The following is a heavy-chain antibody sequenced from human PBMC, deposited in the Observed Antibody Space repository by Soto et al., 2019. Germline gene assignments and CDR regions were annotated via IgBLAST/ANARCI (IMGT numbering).Heavy chain of an antibody. CDR1: GVSITPYF. V-gene: IGHV4-4*07. J-gene: IGHJ2*01. Sequence: QVQLQESGPGLVKPSETLSLTRTVSGVSITPYFWSWIRQPAGEAPEWLGHIYASGRTTYNPSLKSRVTMFVSQTQVSLRLTSVTAADTAVYYCARHFDVDPSLDHYYFDLWGRGALVTVSS. CDR3: ARHFDVDPSLDHYYFDL. D-gene: IGHD3-9*01. CDR2: IYASGRT.